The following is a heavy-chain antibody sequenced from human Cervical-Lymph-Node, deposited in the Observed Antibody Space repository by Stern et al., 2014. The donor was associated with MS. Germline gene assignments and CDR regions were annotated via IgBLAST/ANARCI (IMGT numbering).Heavy chain of an antibody. CDR1: GFSFSTSP. Sequence: QVQLVESGGGVVRPGRSLRLSCAVSGFSFSTSPMHWVRHAPGKGLDGVAFISYDGDNKSYAESVKGRFTISRDNYKNMLYLQINSLRADDPAVYYCARANNYYGMDVWGQGTTVTVSS. V-gene: IGHV3-30*04. CDR3: ARANNYYGMDV. CDR2: ISYDGDNK. J-gene: IGHJ6*02. D-gene: IGHD2/OR15-2a*01.